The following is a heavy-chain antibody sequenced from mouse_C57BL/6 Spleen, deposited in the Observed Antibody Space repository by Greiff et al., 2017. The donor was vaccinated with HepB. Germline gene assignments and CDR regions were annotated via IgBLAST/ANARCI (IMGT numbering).Heavy chain of an antibody. V-gene: IGHV5-9-1*02. CDR3: TRCITTVVFDY. D-gene: IGHD1-1*01. J-gene: IGHJ2*01. Sequence: EVKLVESGEGLVKPGGSLKLSCAASGFTFSSYAMSWVRQTPEKRLEWVAYISSGGDYIYYADTVKGRFTISRDNARNTLYLQMSSLKSEDTAMCYCTRCITTVVFDYWGQGTTLTVSS. CDR2: ISSGGDYI. CDR1: GFTFSSYA.